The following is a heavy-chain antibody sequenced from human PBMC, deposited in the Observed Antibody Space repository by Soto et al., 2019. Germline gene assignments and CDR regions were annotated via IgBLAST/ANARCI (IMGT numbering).Heavy chain of an antibody. CDR1: GCNFTTYW. J-gene: IGHJ6*02. Sequence: GQSHKIRYKGFGCNFTTYWIAWVRQMPGKGLEWMGIIYPDDSDTRYSPSFQGQVTISADKSISTAYLQWSSLKASDTAMYYCARPIAVAGQYGMDVWGQGTTVTVSS. V-gene: IGHV5-51*01. CDR2: IYPDDSDT. CDR3: ARPIAVAGQYGMDV. D-gene: IGHD6-19*01.